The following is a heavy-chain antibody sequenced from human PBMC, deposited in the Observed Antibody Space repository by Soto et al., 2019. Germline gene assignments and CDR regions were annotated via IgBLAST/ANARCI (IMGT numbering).Heavy chain of an antibody. CDR3: ASGEYNDDSDF. CDR1: GVSINAGGYS. CDR2: IYQSGST. Sequence: QVQLQESGPGLVKPSQTLSLTCAVSGVSINAGGYSWNWIRQSPGKALEWMGHIYQSGSTYYKPSLAGRITISVDMSNKDFSLEVSCVTPADTTVYFGASGEYNDDSDFWGQGALVTVSS. J-gene: IGHJ4*02. D-gene: IGHD3-10*01. V-gene: IGHV4-30-2*06.